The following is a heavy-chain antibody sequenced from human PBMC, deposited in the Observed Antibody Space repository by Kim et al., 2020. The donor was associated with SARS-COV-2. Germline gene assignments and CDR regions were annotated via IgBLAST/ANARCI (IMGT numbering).Heavy chain of an antibody. CDR3: ARVDEMYAQNWFDP. V-gene: IGHV3-30-3*01. J-gene: IGHJ5*02. CDR1: GFTFSSYA. D-gene: IGHD2-8*01. CDR2: ISYDGSNK. Sequence: GGSLRLSCAASGFTFSSYAMHWVRQAPGKGLEWVAVISYDGSNKYYADSVKGRFTISRDNSKNTLYLQMNSLRAEDTAVYYCARVDEMYAQNWFDPWGQGTLVTVSS.